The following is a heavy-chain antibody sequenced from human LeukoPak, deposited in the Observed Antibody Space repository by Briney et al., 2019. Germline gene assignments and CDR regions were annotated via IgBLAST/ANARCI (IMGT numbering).Heavy chain of an antibody. CDR3: ARGRYYDILTGYYFRFDP. Sequence: PSETLSLTCAVYGGSFSGYYWSWIRQPPGKGLEWIGEINHSGSTNNNPSLTSRVTISVDTSKNQFYLKLSSVTAADTAVYYCARGRYYDILTGYYFRFDPWGQGTLVTVSP. CDR2: INHSGST. CDR1: GGSFSGYY. V-gene: IGHV4-34*01. J-gene: IGHJ5*02. D-gene: IGHD3-9*01.